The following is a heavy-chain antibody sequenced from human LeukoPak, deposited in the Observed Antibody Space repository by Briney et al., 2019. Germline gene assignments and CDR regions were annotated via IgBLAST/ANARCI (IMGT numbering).Heavy chain of an antibody. J-gene: IGHJ4*02. V-gene: IGHV3-11*03. CDR2: ISSSSGYT. D-gene: IGHD2-15*01. CDR3: ASPAGGRSSYF. Sequence: GGSLSLSCAASGFTFSDYYMGWIRQPPGPGLEWVSYISSSSGYTNYADSVHGRLTISRDNTTDSLYLQMNSLRAENTAVYYCASPAGGRSSYFWGQGTLVTFSS. CDR1: GFTFSDYY.